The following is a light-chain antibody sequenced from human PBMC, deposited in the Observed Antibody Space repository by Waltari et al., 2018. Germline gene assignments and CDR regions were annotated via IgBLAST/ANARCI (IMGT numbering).Light chain of an antibody. CDR3: QTWDSRTAI. CDR2: QDT. J-gene: IGLJ1*01. Sequence: SYELTQPPSLSVSPGQTASITCSGDKLGDQFPSWYQQRPGQSPTLVIYQDTKRPSGIPERFSGSNSGNTATLTIRGTQALDEADYYCQTWDSRTAIFGTGTKVTVV. CDR1: KLGDQF. V-gene: IGLV3-1*01.